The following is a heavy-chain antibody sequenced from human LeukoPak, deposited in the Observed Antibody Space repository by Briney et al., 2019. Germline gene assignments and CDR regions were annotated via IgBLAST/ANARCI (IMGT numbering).Heavy chain of an antibody. CDR2: INPNSVGT. J-gene: IGHJ5*02. CDR1: GYTFTGYY. D-gene: IGHD2-15*01. V-gene: IGHV1-2*02. Sequence: ASVKVSCKASGYTFTGYYMRWVRQAPGQGLEWMGGINPNSVGTNYAQKFQGRVTMTRDTCISTAYMELSRLRSDDTAVYYCASGLSGWFDPWGQGTLVTVSS. CDR3: ASGLSGWFDP.